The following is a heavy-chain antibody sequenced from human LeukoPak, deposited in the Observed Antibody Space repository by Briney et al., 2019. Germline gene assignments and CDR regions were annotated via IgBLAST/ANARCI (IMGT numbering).Heavy chain of an antibody. V-gene: IGHV1-18*01. Sequence: ASVKVSCKASGYTFTSYGISWVRQPPAQGLEWMGWISAYNGNTNYAQKLQGRVTMTTDKSTSPAYMELRSLRSDDAAVYYCASPSHCSSTSCLEFDYWGQGTLVTVSS. CDR2: ISAYNGNT. D-gene: IGHD2-2*01. J-gene: IGHJ4*02. CDR1: GYTFTSYG. CDR3: ASPSHCSSTSCLEFDY.